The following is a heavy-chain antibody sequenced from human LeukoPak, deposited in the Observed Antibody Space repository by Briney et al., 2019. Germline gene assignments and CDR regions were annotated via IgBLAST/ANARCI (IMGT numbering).Heavy chain of an antibody. CDR2: INHSGST. CDR1: GGSFSGYY. V-gene: IGHV4-34*01. J-gene: IGHJ4*02. Sequence: SETLSLTCAVYGGSFSGYYWSWIRQPPGKGLEWIGEINHSGSTNYNPSLKSRVTISVDTSKNQFSLKLSSVTAADTAVYYCARGPGDYDILTGYYMERRLDYWGQGTLVTVSS. D-gene: IGHD3-9*01. CDR3: ARGPGDYDILTGYYMERRLDY.